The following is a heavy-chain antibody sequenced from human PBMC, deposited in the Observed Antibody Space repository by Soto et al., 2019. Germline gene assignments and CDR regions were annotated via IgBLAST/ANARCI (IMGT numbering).Heavy chain of an antibody. D-gene: IGHD2-2*01. V-gene: IGHV4-31*03. CDR1: GGSISSGGYY. J-gene: IGHJ4*02. CDR2: IYYSGST. Sequence: PSETLSLTCTVSGGSISSGGYYWSWIRQHPGKGLEWIGYIYYSGSTYYNPSLKSRVTISVDTSKNQFSLKLSSVTAADTAVYYCAREYRFYCSSTSCYVGSFDYWGQGTLVTVSS. CDR3: AREYRFYCSSTSCYVGSFDY.